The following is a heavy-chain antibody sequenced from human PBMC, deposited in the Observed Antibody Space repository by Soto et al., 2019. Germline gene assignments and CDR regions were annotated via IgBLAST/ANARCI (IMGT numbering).Heavy chain of an antibody. CDR1: GFTFSSYA. CDR3: ARDLGMTTVTIYYYYGMDV. V-gene: IGHV3-30-3*01. D-gene: IGHD4-4*01. CDR2: ISYDGSNK. J-gene: IGHJ6*02. Sequence: GGSLRLSCAASGFTFSSYAMHWVRQAPGKGLEWVAVISYDGSNKYYADSVKGRFTISRDNSKNTLYLQMNSLRAEDTAVCYCARDLGMTTVTIYYYYGMDVWGQGTTVTVSS.